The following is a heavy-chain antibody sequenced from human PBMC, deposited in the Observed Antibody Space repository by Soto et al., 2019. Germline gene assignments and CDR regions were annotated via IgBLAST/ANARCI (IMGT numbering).Heavy chain of an antibody. D-gene: IGHD3-3*01. CDR1: GFTFNTYA. CDR3: AKDPTELRFLEWLPNYFHF. Sequence: GGSLRLSCAASGFTFNTYAMSWVRQAPGKGPEWVSAISASGHSTYYTDSVRGRFTISRDNSRNTLYLRMSSLRAEDTAVYYCAKDPTELRFLEWLPNYFHFWGQGTQVTVSS. CDR2: ISASGHST. J-gene: IGHJ4*02. V-gene: IGHV3-23*01.